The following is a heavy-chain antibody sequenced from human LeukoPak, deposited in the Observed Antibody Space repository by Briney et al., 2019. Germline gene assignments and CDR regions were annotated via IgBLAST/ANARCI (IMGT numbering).Heavy chain of an antibody. CDR1: EFTFSSYS. CDR3: ARDWELHD. Sequence: GGSLRLSCAASEFTFSSYSMNWVRQAPGKGLEWVSYITNSGNSKSYADSVKGRFTISRDNTKNSLYLQMNGLRAEDTAVYYCARDWELHDWGQGTLVTVSS. J-gene: IGHJ4*02. D-gene: IGHD1-26*01. CDR2: ITNSGNSK. V-gene: IGHV3-48*01.